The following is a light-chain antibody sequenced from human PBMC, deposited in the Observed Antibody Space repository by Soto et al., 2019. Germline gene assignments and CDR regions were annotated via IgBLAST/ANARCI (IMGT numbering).Light chain of an antibody. CDR2: DAS. CDR1: QSVSGW. J-gene: IGKJ4*01. CDR3: QKYNSAPLT. Sequence: IQLTQSPSSLSASVLDIVTFTFLASQSVSGWLAWYQQKPGEAPKLLIYDASALPRGVPSRFSGSGSGTKFTLTISSLQPEDVATYYCQKYNSAPLTFGGGTKVDIK. V-gene: IGKV1-5*01.